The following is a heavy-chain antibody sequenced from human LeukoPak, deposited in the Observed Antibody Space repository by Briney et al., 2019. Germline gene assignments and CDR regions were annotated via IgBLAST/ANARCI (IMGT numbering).Heavy chain of an antibody. D-gene: IGHD1-26*01. CDR3: ARDVRGKVGATDVYYFDY. Sequence: SETLSLTCAVSGGSISSSNWWSWVRQPPGKGLEWIGEIYHSGSTNYNPSLKSRVTISVDKSKNQFSLKLSSVTAADTAVYYCARDVRGKVGATDVYYFDYWGQGTLVTVSS. CDR1: GGSISSSNW. J-gene: IGHJ4*02. V-gene: IGHV4-4*02. CDR2: IYHSGST.